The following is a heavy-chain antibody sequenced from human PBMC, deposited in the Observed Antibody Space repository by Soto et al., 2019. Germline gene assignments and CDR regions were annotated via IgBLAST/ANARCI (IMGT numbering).Heavy chain of an antibody. CDR2: ITYDAEYQ. CDR1: GFNFKDYN. V-gene: IGHV3-30*18. D-gene: IGHD3-22*01. CDR3: AKDRRYYYDIENHYGLDV. Sequence: QVHLVESGGGVVQPGGSLRLSCAASGFNFKDYNMFWVRQAPGRGLEWVALITYDAEYQYYGDSVKGRVTISRDKSKSTLFLQLTGLRVEDTAVYYCAKDRRYYYDIENHYGLDVWGQGTTISVS. J-gene: IGHJ6*02.